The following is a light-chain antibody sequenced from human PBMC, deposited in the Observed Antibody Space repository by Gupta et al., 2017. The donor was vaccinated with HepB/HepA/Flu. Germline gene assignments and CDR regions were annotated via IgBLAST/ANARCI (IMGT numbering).Light chain of an antibody. J-gene: IGLJ1*01. Sequence: QSALTQPASVSGSPGQSIPISCTGTSSDIGDYKYVSWYQQHPGKAPKLMISAVSNRPSGVSNRFSGSKSGNTASLTISGLQAEDEADYYCSSYTSSSTLVVFGTGTKVTVL. CDR2: AVS. V-gene: IGLV2-14*03. CDR3: SSYTSSSTLVV. CDR1: SSDIGDYKY.